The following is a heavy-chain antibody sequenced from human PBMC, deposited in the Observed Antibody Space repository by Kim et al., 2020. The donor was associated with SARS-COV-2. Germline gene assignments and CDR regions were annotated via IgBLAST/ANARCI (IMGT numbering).Heavy chain of an antibody. Sequence: SETLSLTCSVSGDSMSGYYWSWIRQPPGKGLEWIGYVSHSGSTKYSSSLKSRVTISVDTSKYQFSLKLSSVTAADTAVFYCARVDSSGYGLDYWGRGSLVTVSS. CDR3: ARVDSSGYGLDY. D-gene: IGHD6-25*01. J-gene: IGHJ4*02. V-gene: IGHV4-59*01. CDR1: GDSMSGYY. CDR2: VSHSGST.